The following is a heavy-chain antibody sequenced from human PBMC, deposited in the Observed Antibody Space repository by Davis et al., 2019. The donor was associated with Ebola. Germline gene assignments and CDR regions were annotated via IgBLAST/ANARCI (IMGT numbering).Heavy chain of an antibody. V-gene: IGHV3-74*01. J-gene: IGHJ5*02. Sequence: HTGGSLRLSCAASGFNFSSYWMHWVRQAPGKGLVWVSRINSDGSSTSYADSVKGRFTISRDNAKNTLYLQMNSLRAEDTAVYYCARELYYDFWSGYGHNWFDPWGQGTLVTVSS. CDR2: INSDGSST. CDR1: GFNFSSYW. CDR3: ARELYYDFWSGYGHNWFDP. D-gene: IGHD3-3*01.